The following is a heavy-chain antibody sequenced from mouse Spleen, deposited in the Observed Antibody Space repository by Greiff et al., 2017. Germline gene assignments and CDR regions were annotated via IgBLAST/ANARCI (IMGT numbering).Heavy chain of an antibody. J-gene: IGHJ1*01. CDR1: GFTFSDAW. CDR2: IRNKANNHAT. CDR3: TRGDGYYGWYFDV. Sequence: EVKLMESGGGLVQPGGSMKLSCAASGFTFSDAWMDWVRQSPEKGLEWVAEIRNKANNHATYYAESVKGRFTISRDDSKSSVYLQMNSLRAEDTGIYYCTRGDGYYGWYFDVWGAGTTVTVSS. V-gene: IGHV6-6*01. D-gene: IGHD2-3*01.